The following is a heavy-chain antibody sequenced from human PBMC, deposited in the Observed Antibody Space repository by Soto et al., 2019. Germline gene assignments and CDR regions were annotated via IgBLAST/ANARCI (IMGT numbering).Heavy chain of an antibody. CDR2: IIPIFGTA. D-gene: IGHD5-12*01. V-gene: IGHV1-69*01. J-gene: IGHJ6*02. CDR1: GGTFRSYA. CDR3: ARGGYSGYDLYYYYGMDV. Sequence: QVQLVQSGAEVKKPGSSVKVSCKASGGTFRSYAISWVRQAPGQGLEWMGGIIPIFGTANYAQKFQGRVTITADESTSTAYMELSSLRSEDTAVYYCARGGYSGYDLYYYYGMDVWGQGTTVTVSS.